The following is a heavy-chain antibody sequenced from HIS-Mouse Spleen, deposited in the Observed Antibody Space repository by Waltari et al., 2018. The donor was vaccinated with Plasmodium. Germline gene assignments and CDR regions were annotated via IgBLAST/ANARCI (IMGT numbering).Heavy chain of an antibody. Sequence: QLQLQESGPGLVKPSETLSLTCPVSGGSISSSSYYWGSIRQPPGKGVAWIGSSYYSGSTYYNPALKCRVTISVDTAKNQFSLKLSSVTASDTAVYYCARRGGRYYYVDYWGQGTLVTVSS. CDR3: ARRGGRYYYVDY. J-gene: IGHJ4*02. V-gene: IGHV4-39*01. D-gene: IGHD1-26*01. CDR2: SYYSGST. CDR1: GGSISSSSYY.